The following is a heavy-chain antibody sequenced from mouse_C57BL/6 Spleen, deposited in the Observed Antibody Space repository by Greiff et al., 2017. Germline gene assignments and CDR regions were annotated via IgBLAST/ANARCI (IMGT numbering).Heavy chain of an antibody. D-gene: IGHD2-2*01. Sequence: VQLQQSGPELVKPGASVKIPCKASGYTFTDYNMDWVKQSHGKSLEWIGDITPNNGGTIYNQKFKGKATLTVDKSSSTAYMELRSLTSEDTAVYYCAKSGGYDGWFAYWGQGTLVTVSA. J-gene: IGHJ3*01. CDR2: ITPNNGGT. V-gene: IGHV1-18*01. CDR3: AKSGGYDGWFAY. CDR1: GYTFTDYN.